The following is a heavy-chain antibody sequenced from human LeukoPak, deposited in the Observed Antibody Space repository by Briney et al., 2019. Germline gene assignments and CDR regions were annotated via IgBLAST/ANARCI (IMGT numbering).Heavy chain of an antibody. CDR3: ARSSRAVAGQFDY. CDR2: ISYDGSNK. V-gene: IGHV3-30*04. CDR1: GFTFSSYA. Sequence: PGRSLRLSCAASGFTFSSYAMHWVRQAPGKGLEWVAVISYDGSNKNYADSVKGRFTISRDNSKNTLYLQMNSLRAEDTAVYYCARSSRAVAGQFDYWGQGTLVTVSS. J-gene: IGHJ4*02. D-gene: IGHD6-19*01.